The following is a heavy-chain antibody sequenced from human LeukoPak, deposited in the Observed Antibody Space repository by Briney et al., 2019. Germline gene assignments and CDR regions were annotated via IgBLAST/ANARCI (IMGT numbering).Heavy chain of an antibody. CDR2: ISSSSTYI. J-gene: IGHJ4*02. CDR1: GFTFSSYS. D-gene: IGHD5-12*01. CDR3: ARGPSGYHNT. Sequence: PGGSLRLSCAASGFTFSSYSMNWVRQAPGKGLEWVSFISSSSTYIYYADSVKDRFTISRDNAKNSLYLQMNSLRAEDTAVYYCARGPSGYHNTGGQGTLVTVSS. V-gene: IGHV3-21*06.